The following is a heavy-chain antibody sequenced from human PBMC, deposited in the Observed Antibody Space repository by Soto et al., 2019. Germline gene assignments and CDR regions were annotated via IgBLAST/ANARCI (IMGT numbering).Heavy chain of an antibody. CDR1: GVTVGNNY. CDR3: ARNGPVTAVGY. CDR2: TYSGGDT. Sequence: EVRLVESGGGLVQPGGSLRLSCAASGVTVGNNYMSWVRQAPGKGLEWVSVTYSGGDTRSADSVKGRFTMSRDSTKNTVYLQMDSLRAEDTAVYFCARNGPVTAVGYWGQGSLVTVSS. J-gene: IGHJ4*02. D-gene: IGHD4-17*01. V-gene: IGHV3-66*01.